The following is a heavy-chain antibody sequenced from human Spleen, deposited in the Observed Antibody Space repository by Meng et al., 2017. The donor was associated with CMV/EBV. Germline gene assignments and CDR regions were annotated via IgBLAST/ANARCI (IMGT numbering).Heavy chain of an antibody. CDR2: IKSKANGETT. J-gene: IGHJ4*02. V-gene: IGHV3-15*01. Sequence: SCAASGFTFSNTWMSWVRQAPEKGLEWVGRIKSKANGETTNYAAPVKGRFTISRDDSRDTLYLQMNSLKTEDSAVYYCTTNDYGDSLDWGQGTLVTVSS. CDR1: GFTFSNTW. CDR3: TTNDYGDSLD. D-gene: IGHD4-17*01.